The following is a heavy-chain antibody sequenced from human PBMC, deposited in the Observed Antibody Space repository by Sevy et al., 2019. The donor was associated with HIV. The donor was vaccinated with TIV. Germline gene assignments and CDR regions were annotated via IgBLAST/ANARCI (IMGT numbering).Heavy chain of an antibody. CDR2: INPNSGGT. CDR3: ARVSGFGELLYNYYGMDV. CDR1: GYTFTGYY. V-gene: IGHV1-2*02. J-gene: IGHJ6*02. D-gene: IGHD3-10*01. Sequence: ASVKVSCKAYGYTFTGYYMHWVRQAPGQGLEWMGWINPNSGGTNYAQKFQGRVTMTRDTSISTAYMELSRLRSDDTAVYYCARVSGFGELLYNYYGMDVWGQGTTVTVSS.